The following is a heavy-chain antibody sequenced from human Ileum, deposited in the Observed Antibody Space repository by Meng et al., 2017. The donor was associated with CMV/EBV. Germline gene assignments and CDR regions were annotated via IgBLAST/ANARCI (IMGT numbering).Heavy chain of an antibody. CDR1: GASVNTDNYY. Sequence: SETLSLTCTVSGASVNTDNYYWSWIRQPPGKGLEFIGYVYYSGATNYNPFFKSRVAISVDTSKNQFSLKLTSVTAADTAVYYCMRGNTALWDSDSWGQGTLVTVSS. V-gene: IGHV4-61*01. CDR3: MRGNTALWDSDS. CDR2: VYYSGAT. J-gene: IGHJ4*02. D-gene: IGHD3-10*01.